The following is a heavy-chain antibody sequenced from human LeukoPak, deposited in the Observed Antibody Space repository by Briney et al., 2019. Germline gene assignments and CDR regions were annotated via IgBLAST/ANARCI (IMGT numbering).Heavy chain of an antibody. J-gene: IGHJ6*03. CDR3: ARNRSPGYDFWSGYGYYYYYYMDV. V-gene: IGHV1-8*03. CDR1: GYTFTSYD. Sequence: ASVKVSCKASGYTFTSYDINWVRQATGQGLEWMGWMNPNSGNTGYAQKFQGRVTITRNTSMSTAYMELSSLRSEDTAVYYCARNRSPGYDFWSGYGYYYYYYMDVWGKGTTVTVSS. D-gene: IGHD3-3*01. CDR2: MNPNSGNT.